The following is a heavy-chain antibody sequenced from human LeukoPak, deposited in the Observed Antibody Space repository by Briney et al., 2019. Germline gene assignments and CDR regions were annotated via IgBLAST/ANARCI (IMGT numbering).Heavy chain of an antibody. J-gene: IGHJ4*02. D-gene: IGHD6-13*01. CDR1: GITFSGYG. CDR2: ISYDGSNK. Sequence: GGSLRLSCAASGITFSGYGMHWVRQAPGKGLEWVAVISYDGSNKYYADSVKGRFTISRDNAKNSLYLQMNSLRAEDTAVYYCARGSLGSSWDYYLDYWGQGTLVTVSS. V-gene: IGHV3-30*03. CDR3: ARGSLGSSWDYYLDY.